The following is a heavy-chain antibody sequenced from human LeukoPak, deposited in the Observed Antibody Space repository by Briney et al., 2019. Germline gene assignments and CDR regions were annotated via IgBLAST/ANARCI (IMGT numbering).Heavy chain of an antibody. CDR1: GYTFTSYA. CDR3: AREGGIAAAGTFYYYYGMDV. V-gene: IGHV1-69*13. CDR2: IIPIFGTA. J-gene: IGHJ6*02. D-gene: IGHD6-13*01. Sequence: SVKVSCKASGYTFTSYAISWVRQAPGQGLEWMGGIIPIFGTANYAQKFQGRVTITADESTSTAYMELSSLRSEDTAVYYCAREGGIAAAGTFYYYYGMDVWGQGTTVTVSS.